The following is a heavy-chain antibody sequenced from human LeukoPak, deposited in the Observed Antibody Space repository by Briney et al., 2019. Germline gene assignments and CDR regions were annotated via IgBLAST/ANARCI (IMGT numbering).Heavy chain of an antibody. D-gene: IGHD6-13*01. V-gene: IGHV3-74*01. CDR1: GFTFDDYA. CDR2: ISYDGGDP. J-gene: IGHJ5*02. CDR3: ARGYSSRLYNWLDP. Sequence: GGSLRLSCAASGFTFDDYAMHWVRQAPGKGLVWVSRISYDGGDPSYADSVKGRFTISRDNAKNTLYLQMNSLTAEDTAVYYCARGYSSRLYNWLDPWGQGTLVTVSS.